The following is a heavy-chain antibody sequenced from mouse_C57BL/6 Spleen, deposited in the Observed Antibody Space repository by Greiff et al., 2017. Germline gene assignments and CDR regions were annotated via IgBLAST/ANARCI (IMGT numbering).Heavy chain of an antibody. CDR1: GYTFTSYW. CDR2: IHPYSGST. V-gene: IGHV1-64*01. J-gene: IGHJ3*01. CDR3: TPGSAGFAY. Sequence: VQLQQPGAELVKPGASVKLSCKASGYTFTSYWMHWVKQRPGQGLEWIGMIHPYSGSTNYNEKFKSKDTLTVDKSSSTAYMQLSSLTSEDSAVYYCTPGSAGFAYWGQGTPVTVSA. D-gene: IGHD1-1*01.